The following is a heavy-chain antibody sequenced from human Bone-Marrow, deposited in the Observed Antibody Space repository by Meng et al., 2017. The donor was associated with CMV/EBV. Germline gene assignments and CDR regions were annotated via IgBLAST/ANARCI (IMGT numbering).Heavy chain of an antibody. V-gene: IGHV3-21*06. Sequence: GESLKISCAASGFTFSSYSMNWVRQAPGKGLEWVSSISSSSSYIYYADSVKGRFTISRDNAKNSLYLQMNSLRAEDTALYYCTRDQRRGSGDYYIGYWGQGTLVNVSS. CDR3: TRDQRRGSGDYYIGY. D-gene: IGHD3-10*01. CDR1: GFTFSSYS. J-gene: IGHJ4*02. CDR2: ISSSSSYI.